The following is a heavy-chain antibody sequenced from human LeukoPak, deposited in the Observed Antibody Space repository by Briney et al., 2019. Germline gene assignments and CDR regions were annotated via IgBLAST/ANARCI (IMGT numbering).Heavy chain of an antibody. CDR2: IISSSRYI. V-gene: IGHV3-21*01. CDR1: GFTFSSYN. Sequence: GGSLRLSCATSGFTFSSYNMNWVRQAPGKGLEWVSSIISSSRYIYYADSVKGRFTISRDNAKNALYLQMNSLRAEDAAVYYCARDRGTGGYDYGYYFDYWGQGTLVTVSS. CDR3: ARDRGTGGYDYGYYFDY. J-gene: IGHJ4*02. D-gene: IGHD5-12*01.